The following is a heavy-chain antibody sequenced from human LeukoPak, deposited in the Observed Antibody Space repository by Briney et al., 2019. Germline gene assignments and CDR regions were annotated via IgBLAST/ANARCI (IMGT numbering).Heavy chain of an antibody. CDR1: GFTFSSYG. CDR3: ARGAEQLDPPFDY. CDR2: ISYDGSNT. D-gene: IGHD6-13*01. V-gene: IGHV3-30-3*01. J-gene: IGHJ4*02. Sequence: GGSRRLSGAASGFTFSSYGMHWVRQAPGKGREGVAVISYDGSNTYYADPVKGRFTISRDNSKNTLYLQMNSLRAEDTAVYYCARGAEQLDPPFDYWGQGTLVTVSS.